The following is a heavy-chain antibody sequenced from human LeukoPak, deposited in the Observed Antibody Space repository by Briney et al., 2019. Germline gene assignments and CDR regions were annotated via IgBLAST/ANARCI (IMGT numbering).Heavy chain of an antibody. CDR3: TTDYVKGFSGYVKTDY. CDR2: IKSESDGGTT. D-gene: IGHD5-12*01. J-gene: IGHJ4*02. Sequence: GGSLRLSCAASGFTFNNVWMNWVRQAPGMGLEWVGRIKSESDGGTTDYAAPVKGRFTISRDDSQNTLHLQMNSLKTEDTAVYYRTTDYVKGFSGYVKTDYWGQGTLVTVSS. CDR1: GFTFNNVW. V-gene: IGHV3-15*01.